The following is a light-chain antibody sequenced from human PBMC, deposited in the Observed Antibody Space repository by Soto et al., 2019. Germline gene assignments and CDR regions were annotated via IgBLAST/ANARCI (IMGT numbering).Light chain of an antibody. CDR2: DAS. Sequence: DIQMTQSPATLSASVGDRVTITCRVSQSISSWLAWYQQKPGKVPKLLIDDASSLESGVPSRFSGSGSGTEFTLTISSLQPYDFANYYCQQSNTYPWTFGQGTK. J-gene: IGKJ1*01. CDR1: QSISSW. CDR3: QQSNTYPWT. V-gene: IGKV1-5*01.